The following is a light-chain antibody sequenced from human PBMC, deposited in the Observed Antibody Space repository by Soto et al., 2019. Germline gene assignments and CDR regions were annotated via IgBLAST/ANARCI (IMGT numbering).Light chain of an antibody. Sequence: QSVLTQPPSAPGTPGQRVTISCSGTSSNIGSNYVYWYQQLPGTAPELLIYRNGQRPSGVPDRFSGSKSGTSASLAISGLRSEDEADYYCAAWDDSLSGLVFGGGTKLTVL. CDR1: SSNIGSNY. CDR2: RNG. V-gene: IGLV1-47*01. J-gene: IGLJ2*01. CDR3: AAWDDSLSGLV.